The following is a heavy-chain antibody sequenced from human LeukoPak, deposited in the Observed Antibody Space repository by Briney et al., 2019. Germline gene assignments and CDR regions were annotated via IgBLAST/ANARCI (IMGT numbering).Heavy chain of an antibody. CDR1: GGSFSGYY. V-gene: IGHV4-34*01. Sequence: PSETLSLTCAVYGGSFSGYYWSWIRQPPGKGLEWIGEINHSGSTNYNPSLKSRVTISVDTSKNQFSLKLSSVTAADTAVYYCARKGEPIVGATHFDYWGQGTLVTVSS. D-gene: IGHD1-26*01. CDR3: ARKGEPIVGATHFDY. CDR2: INHSGST. J-gene: IGHJ4*02.